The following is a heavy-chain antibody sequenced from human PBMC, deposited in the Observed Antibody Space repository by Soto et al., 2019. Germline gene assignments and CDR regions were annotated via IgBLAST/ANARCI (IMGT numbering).Heavy chain of an antibody. Sequence: GGSLRLSCAASGFTFSNAWMSWVRQAPGKGLEWVVRIKSKTDGGTTDYAAPVKGRFTISRDDSKNTLYLQMNSLKTEDTDVYYCTTERITSFGVVSHWGQGT. J-gene: IGHJ4*02. CDR1: GFTFSNAW. D-gene: IGHD3-3*01. CDR2: IKSKTDGGTT. CDR3: TTERITSFGVVSH. V-gene: IGHV3-15*01.